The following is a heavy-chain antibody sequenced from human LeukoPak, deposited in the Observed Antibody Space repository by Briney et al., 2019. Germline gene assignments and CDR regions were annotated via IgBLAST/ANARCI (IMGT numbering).Heavy chain of an antibody. CDR1: GYTFTSYY. J-gene: IGHJ4*02. CDR2: INPSGGST. Sequence: ASVKVSCKASGYTFTSYYMHWVRQAPGQGLEWMGIINPSGGSTSYAQKIQGRVTMTRDTSTSTVYMELSSLRSEDTAVYYCARDRPRPRDIVVVVAATYGFDYWGQGTLVTVSS. CDR3: ARDRPRPRDIVVVVAATYGFDY. V-gene: IGHV1-46*01. D-gene: IGHD2-15*01.